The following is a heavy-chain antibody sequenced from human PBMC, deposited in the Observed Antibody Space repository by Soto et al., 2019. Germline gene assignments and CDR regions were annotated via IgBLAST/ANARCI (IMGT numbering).Heavy chain of an antibody. CDR3: ARQGYCGSTSCSHGMDV. J-gene: IGHJ6*02. Sequence: GESLKISCKGSGYSFTSYWISWVRQMPGKGLEWMGRIDPSDSYTNYSPSFQGHVTISADKSISTAYLQWSSLKASDTAMYYCARQGYCGSTSCSHGMDVWGQGTTVTV. CDR1: GYSFTSYW. D-gene: IGHD2-2*01. CDR2: IDPSDSYT. V-gene: IGHV5-10-1*01.